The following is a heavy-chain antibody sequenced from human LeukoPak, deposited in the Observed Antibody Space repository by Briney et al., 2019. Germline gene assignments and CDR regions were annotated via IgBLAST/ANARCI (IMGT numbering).Heavy chain of an antibody. CDR3: AVGTGYYFDY. J-gene: IGHJ4*02. D-gene: IGHD1-1*01. Sequence: PSETLSPTCAVYGGSFSGYYWSWIRQPPGKGLEWIGEINHSGSTNYNPSLKSRVTISVDTSKNQFSLKLSSVTAADTAVYYCAVGTGYYFDYWGQGTLVTVSS. V-gene: IGHV4-34*01. CDR1: GGSFSGYY. CDR2: INHSGST.